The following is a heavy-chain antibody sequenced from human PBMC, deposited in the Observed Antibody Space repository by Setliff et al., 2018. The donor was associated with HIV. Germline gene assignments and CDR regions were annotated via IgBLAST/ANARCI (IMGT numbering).Heavy chain of an antibody. CDR2: INNDATIT. Sequence: PGGSLRLSCEASGFSFSSYWMNWVRQAPGKGLMWVSHINNDATITNYADSVKGRFTISRDNAKNTLYLQMNSLGVEDTAVYYCAKGSDYYYGMDVWGQGTTVTVSS. J-gene: IGHJ6*02. CDR1: GFSFSSYW. D-gene: IGHD6-25*01. CDR3: AKGSDYYYGMDV. V-gene: IGHV3-74*01.